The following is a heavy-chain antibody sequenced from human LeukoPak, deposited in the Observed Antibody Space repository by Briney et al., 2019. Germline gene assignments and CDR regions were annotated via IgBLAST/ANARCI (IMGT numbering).Heavy chain of an antibody. Sequence: PSETLSLTCTVSGGSISSYYWSWIRQPPGKGLEWIGYIYYSGSTNCNPSLKSRVTISVDTSKNQFSLKLSSVTAADTAVYYCARGFYDSSGYTLDYWGQGTLVTVSS. J-gene: IGHJ4*02. V-gene: IGHV4-59*01. CDR1: GGSISSYY. CDR3: ARGFYDSSGYTLDY. CDR2: IYYSGST. D-gene: IGHD3-22*01.